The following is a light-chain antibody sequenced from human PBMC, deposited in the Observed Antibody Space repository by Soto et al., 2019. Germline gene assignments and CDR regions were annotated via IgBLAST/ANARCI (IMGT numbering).Light chain of an antibody. CDR1: SSNIGSNY. J-gene: IGLJ2*01. CDR3: QSYDSSLSASV. Sequence: QSVLTQPPSASGTPGQRVTISCSGSSSNIGSNYVFWYQRLPGTSPKLLIYDNSNRPSGVPDRFSGSKSGTSASLAISGLQAEDEADYDCQSYDSSLSASVFGGGTKLTVL. V-gene: IGLV1-40*01. CDR2: DNS.